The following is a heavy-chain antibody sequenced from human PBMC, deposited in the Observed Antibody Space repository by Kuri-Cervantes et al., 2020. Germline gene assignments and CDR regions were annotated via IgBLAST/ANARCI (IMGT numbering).Heavy chain of an antibody. Sequence: GESLKISCAASGFSFSSYAVSWVRQAPGKGLEWVSGILNSGDNTYYADSVKGRFTISRDNSKNTLYLQMNSLRAEDTAVYYCAQYKDADYDSSGYYYDAFDIWGQGTMVTVSS. CDR1: GFSFSSYA. CDR3: AQYKDADYDSSGYYYDAFDI. V-gene: IGHV3-23*01. D-gene: IGHD3-22*01. CDR2: ILNSGDNT. J-gene: IGHJ3*02.